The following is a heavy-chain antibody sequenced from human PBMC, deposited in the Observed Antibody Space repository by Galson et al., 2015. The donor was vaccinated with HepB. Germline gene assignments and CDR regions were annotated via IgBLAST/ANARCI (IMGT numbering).Heavy chain of an antibody. CDR2: ISGSGGST. CDR1: GFTFSSYA. V-gene: IGHV3-23*01. J-gene: IGHJ5*02. D-gene: IGHD3-22*01. CDR3: AKVRHDSSGYYSSGDWFDP. Sequence: SLRLSCAASGFTFSSYAMSWVRQAPGKGLEWVSAISGSGGSTYYADSVKGRFTISRDNSKNTLYLQMNSLRAEDTAVYYCAKVRHDSSGYYSSGDWFDPWGQGTLVTVSS.